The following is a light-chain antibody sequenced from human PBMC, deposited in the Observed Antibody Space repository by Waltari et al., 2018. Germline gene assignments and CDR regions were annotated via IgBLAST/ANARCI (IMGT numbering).Light chain of an antibody. V-gene: IGLV1-47*01. J-gene: IGLJ3*02. Sequence: QSVLTQPPSASGTPGQRVSIPCSGGSPNIQSTHVFWYQHLPEAAPKLLMYRNNQRPSGVPDRFSGAKSGSSATLAISGLRSEDEADYYCATWDDSLSGPVFGGGTKLTVL. CDR1: SPNIQSTH. CDR3: ATWDDSLSGPV. CDR2: RNN.